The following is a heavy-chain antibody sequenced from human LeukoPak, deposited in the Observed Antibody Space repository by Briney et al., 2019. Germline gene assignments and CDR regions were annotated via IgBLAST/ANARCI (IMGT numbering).Heavy chain of an antibody. CDR3: ARTISCSSTSCYWYYYYYMDV. Sequence: SETLSLTCAVYGGSFSGYYWSWIRQPPGKGLEWIGEINHSGSTNYNPSLKSRVTISVDTSKNQFSLKLSSVTAADTAVYYSARTISCSSTSCYWYYYYYMDVWGKGTTVTASS. D-gene: IGHD2-2*01. CDR2: INHSGST. J-gene: IGHJ6*03. V-gene: IGHV4-34*01. CDR1: GGSFSGYY.